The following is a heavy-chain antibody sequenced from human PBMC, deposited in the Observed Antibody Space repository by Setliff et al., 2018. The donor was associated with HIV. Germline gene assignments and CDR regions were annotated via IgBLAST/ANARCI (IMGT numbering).Heavy chain of an antibody. Sequence: KPSETLSLTCTVYGGSFSGYYWNWIRQTPGEGLEWIGEINVGGSTKYSPSLKSRVTISIETSKNQFSLRVTSVTAADTALYYCARVTGPGYYFDYWGQGTLVTVSS. CDR1: GGSFSGYY. CDR2: INVGGST. V-gene: IGHV4-34*01. CDR3: ARVTGPGYYFDY. J-gene: IGHJ4*02. D-gene: IGHD2-21*02.